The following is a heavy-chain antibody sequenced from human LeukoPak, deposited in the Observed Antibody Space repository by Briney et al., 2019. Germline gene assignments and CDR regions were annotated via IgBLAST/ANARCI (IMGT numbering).Heavy chain of an antibody. CDR2: ISGSGGGT. CDR3: AKTLGSWHGMDV. V-gene: IGHV3-23*01. J-gene: IGHJ6*02. Sequence: GGSLRLSCVASGFSFSAYAMTWVRQAPGKGLEWVSDISGSGGGTYYADSVKGRFTISRDNSKNTQYLQMNSLRVEDTAVYYCAKTLGSWHGMDVWGQGTTVTVSS. CDR1: GFSFSAYA.